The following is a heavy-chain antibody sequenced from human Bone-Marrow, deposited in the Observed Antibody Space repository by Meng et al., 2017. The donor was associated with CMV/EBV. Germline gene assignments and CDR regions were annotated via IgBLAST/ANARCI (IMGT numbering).Heavy chain of an antibody. CDR1: GFTFSSYS. D-gene: IGHD3-3*01. CDR2: ISSSSSTI. V-gene: IGHV3-48*04. J-gene: IGHJ4*02. CDR3: ARTYYDSTIFGVVTTLALDY. Sequence: GESLKISCAASGFTFSSYSMNWVRQAPGEGLEWVSYISSSSSTIYYADSVKGRFTISRDNAKNSLYLQMNSLRAEDTAVYYCARTYYDSTIFGVVTTLALDYWGQGTLVTVSS.